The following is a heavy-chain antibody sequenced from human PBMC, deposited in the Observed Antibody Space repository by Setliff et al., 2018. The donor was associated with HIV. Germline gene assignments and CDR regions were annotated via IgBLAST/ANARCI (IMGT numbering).Heavy chain of an antibody. CDR2: IFASGSS. J-gene: IGHJ5*02. V-gene: IGHV4-4*09. D-gene: IGHD3-10*01. Sequence: SLPCTVSGGSISSYCWNWIRQPPGKGLEWIGYIFASGSSLYNPSLQSRVSISIDTSKNQFSLKLSSVTAADTAVYYCARRIDNSGSLPAKNWFDTWGQGRLVTVSS. CDR3: ARRIDNSGSLPAKNWFDT. CDR1: GGSISSYC.